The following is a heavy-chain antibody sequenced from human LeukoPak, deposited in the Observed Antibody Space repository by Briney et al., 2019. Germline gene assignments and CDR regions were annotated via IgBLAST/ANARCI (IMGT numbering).Heavy chain of an antibody. V-gene: IGHV3-53*01. CDR1: GFSVSSNY. J-gene: IGHJ4*02. Sequence: GGSLRLSCAASGFSVSSNYMTWVRQAPGKGLECVSVIYGGGNTYYADSVGGRFTISRDNSMNTLYLQMNSLRVEDTAMYYCARGRWSSSGYQDYWGRGTLVTVSS. CDR2: IYGGGNT. CDR3: ARGRWSSSGYQDY. D-gene: IGHD3-22*01.